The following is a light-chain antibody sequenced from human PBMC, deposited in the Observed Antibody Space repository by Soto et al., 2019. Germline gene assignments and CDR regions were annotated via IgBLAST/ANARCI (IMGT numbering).Light chain of an antibody. J-gene: IGKJ5*01. CDR2: GAS. CDR1: QSVSSSY. Sequence: EIVLTQSQGTLSLSPGAKTTLSGRASQSVSSSYLAWYQQKPGQAPRLLIYGASSRATGIPDRFGGSGSGTDFTLTISRLEPEDFAVYYCQQYGSSLITFGQGTRLE. V-gene: IGKV3-20*01. CDR3: QQYGSSLIT.